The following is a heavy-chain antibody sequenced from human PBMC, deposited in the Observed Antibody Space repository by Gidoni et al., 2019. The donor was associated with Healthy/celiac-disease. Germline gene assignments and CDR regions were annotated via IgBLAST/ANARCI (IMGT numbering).Heavy chain of an antibody. CDR3: ARDSNWDIVVVPAAPDDAFDI. D-gene: IGHD2-2*01. CDR2: IIPIFGTA. V-gene: IGHV1-69*01. Sequence: QVQLVQSGAEVKKPGSSVKVSCKASGGTFSSYAISWVRQAPGQGLEWMGGIIPIFGTANYAQKFQGRVTITADESTSTAYMELSSLRSEDTAVYYCARDSNWDIVVVPAAPDDAFDIWGQGTMVTVSS. J-gene: IGHJ3*02. CDR1: GGTFSSYA.